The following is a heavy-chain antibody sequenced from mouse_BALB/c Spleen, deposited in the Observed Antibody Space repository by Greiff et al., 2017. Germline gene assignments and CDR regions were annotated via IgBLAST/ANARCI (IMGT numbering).Heavy chain of an antibody. J-gene: IGHJ4*01. CDR1: GFTFSNYW. Sequence: EVQLVESGGGLVQPGGSMKLSCVASGFTFSNYWMNWVRQSPEKGLEWVAEIRLKSNNYATHYAESVKGRFTISRDDSKSSVYLQMNNLRAEDTGIYYCTREYGNPYYAMDYWGQGTSVTVSS. V-gene: IGHV6-6*02. CDR3: TREYGNPYYAMDY. D-gene: IGHD2-10*02. CDR2: IRLKSNNYAT.